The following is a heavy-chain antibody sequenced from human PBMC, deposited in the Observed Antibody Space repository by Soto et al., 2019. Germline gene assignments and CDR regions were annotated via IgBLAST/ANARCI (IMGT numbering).Heavy chain of an antibody. CDR1: GGSISSGGYY. CDR3: ARDSYSNSERYFFDY. J-gene: IGHJ4*02. CDR2: IYYSGST. D-gene: IGHD4-4*01. V-gene: IGHV4-31*03. Sequence: SETLSLTCTVSGGSISSGGYYWSWIRQHPGKGLEWIGYIYYSGSTYYNPSLKSRVTISVDTSKNQFSLKLSSVTAADTAVYYCARDSYSNSERYFFDYWGQGTLVIVSS.